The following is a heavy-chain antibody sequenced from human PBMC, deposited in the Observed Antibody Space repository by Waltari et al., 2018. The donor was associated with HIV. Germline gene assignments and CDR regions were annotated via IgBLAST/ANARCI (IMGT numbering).Heavy chain of an antibody. CDR3: ARVEQLVHLTYYYGMDV. CDR2: IYYSGST. J-gene: IGHJ6*02. V-gene: IGHV4-39*07. CDR1: GGSISSSSYY. D-gene: IGHD6-6*01. Sequence: QLQLQESGPGLVKPSETLSLTCTVSGGSISSSSYYWGWIRQPPGKGLEWIGSIYYSGSTYYNPSLKSRVTISVDTSKNQFSLKLSSVTAADTAVYYCARVEQLVHLTYYYGMDVWGQGTTVTVSS.